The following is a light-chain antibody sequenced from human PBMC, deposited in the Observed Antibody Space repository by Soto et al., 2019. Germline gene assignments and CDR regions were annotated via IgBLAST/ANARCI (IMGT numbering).Light chain of an antibody. V-gene: IGKV3-15*01. J-gene: IGKJ1*01. CDR1: QSVSNN. CDR3: QQYNDWPRT. Sequence: IVMTQSPGTLSVSPGERVTLSCRASQSVSNNLAWYQQKPGQAPRLLIYGASSRATGIPARFSGSGSGTEFTLTITSLQSEDFAVYCCQQYNDWPRTFGQGTKVDIK. CDR2: GAS.